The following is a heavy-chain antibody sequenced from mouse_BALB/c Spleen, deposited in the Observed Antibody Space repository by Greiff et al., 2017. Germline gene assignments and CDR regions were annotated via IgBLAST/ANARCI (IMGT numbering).Heavy chain of an antibody. D-gene: IGHD1-1*01. Sequence: QVQLQQSGAELAKPGASVKMSCKASGYTFTSYWMHWVKQRPGQGLEWIGYINPSSGYTNYNQKFKDKATLTADKSSSTAYMQLSSLTSEDSAVYYCAREVLRSAWFAYWGQGTLVTVSA. CDR3: AREVLRSAWFAY. CDR2: INPSSGYT. CDR1: GYTFTSYW. J-gene: IGHJ3*01. V-gene: IGHV1-7*01.